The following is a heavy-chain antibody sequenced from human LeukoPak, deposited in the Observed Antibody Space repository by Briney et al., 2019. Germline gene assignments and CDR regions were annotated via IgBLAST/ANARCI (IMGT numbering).Heavy chain of an antibody. D-gene: IGHD2-2*01. Sequence: GGSLRLSCAGSGFTSNTCAMNWVRQAPGKGLEWVSAISGAGISTYYADSVKGRFTISRDNSKNTLFLQMNSLRAEDTAVYYCAKDVRGYCSSTSCPKDSWGQGALVTVSP. CDR2: ISGAGIST. CDR1: GFTSNTCA. J-gene: IGHJ4*02. V-gene: IGHV3-23*01. CDR3: AKDVRGYCSSTSCPKDS.